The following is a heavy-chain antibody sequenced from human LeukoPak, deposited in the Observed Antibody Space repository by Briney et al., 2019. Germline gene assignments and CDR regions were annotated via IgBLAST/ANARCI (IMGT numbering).Heavy chain of an antibody. CDR1: GFTFSSYA. CDR2: ISSNGGST. V-gene: IGHV3-64*01. Sequence: SGGSLRLSCAASGFTFSSYARHWVRQAPGKGLEYVSAISSNGGSTYYANSVKGRFTITRDNPEHTLYLQMGSLRAEDMAVYYCATSSQGAFDIWRQGTMVTVSS. CDR3: ATSSQGAFDI. J-gene: IGHJ3*02.